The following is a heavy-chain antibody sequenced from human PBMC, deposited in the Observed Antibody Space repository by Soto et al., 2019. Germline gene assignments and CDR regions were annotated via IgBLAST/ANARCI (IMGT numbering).Heavy chain of an antibody. J-gene: IGHJ4*02. Sequence: QLVLVQSGTEVKQPGSSVKVSCKASGGTFNNYAVTWVRQAPGQGLEWMGGIIPIKGTANYAQKFQGRVTITADEFTSTACMELSRLTFEDTAVYYCASSYGTSWYGDYWGQGTLVTVSS. D-gene: IGHD6-13*01. V-gene: IGHV1-69*01. CDR1: GGTFNNYA. CDR3: ASSYGTSWYGDY. CDR2: IIPIKGTA.